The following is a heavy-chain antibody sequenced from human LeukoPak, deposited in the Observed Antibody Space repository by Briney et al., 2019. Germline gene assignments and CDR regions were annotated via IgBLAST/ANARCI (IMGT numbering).Heavy chain of an antibody. J-gene: IGHJ3*02. CDR1: GFTFSSYS. D-gene: IGHD3-22*01. CDR2: IGSSSSSI. CDR3: ARGLGYYDSSGSLGAFDI. V-gene: IGHV3-48*01. Sequence: GESLRLSCAASGFTFSSYSMNWVRQAPGKGLEWVSYIGSSSSSIYYADSVKGRFTISRENAKNSLYLQMNSLRAGDTAVYYCARGLGYYDSSGSLGAFDIWGQGTMVTVSS.